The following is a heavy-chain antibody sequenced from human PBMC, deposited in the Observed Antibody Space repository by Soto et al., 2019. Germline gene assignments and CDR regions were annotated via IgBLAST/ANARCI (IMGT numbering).Heavy chain of an antibody. D-gene: IGHD6-6*01. V-gene: IGHV5-10-1*01. CDR3: AAYSSSSVDP. J-gene: IGHJ5*02. CDR1: GYSFTSYW. CDR2: IDPSDSYT. Sequence: GESLKISCKGSGYSFTSYWISRVRQMPGKGLEWMGRIDPSDSYTNYSPSFQGHVTISADKSISTAYLQWSSLKASDTAMYYCAAYSSSSVDPWGQGTLVTVSS.